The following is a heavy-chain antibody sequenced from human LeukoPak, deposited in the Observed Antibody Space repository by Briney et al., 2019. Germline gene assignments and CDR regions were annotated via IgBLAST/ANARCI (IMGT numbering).Heavy chain of an antibody. V-gene: IGHV5-51*01. CDR3: ARSREYYYDSRGYYPDAFDI. J-gene: IGHJ3*02. D-gene: IGHD3-22*01. CDR2: IYPGDSDT. CDR1: GYSFTSYW. Sequence: GESLKISCKGSGYSFTSYWIGWVRQMPGKGLEWMGIIYPGDSDTRYSPSFQGQVTISADKSISTAYLQWSSLKASDTAMYYCARSREYYYDSRGYYPDAFDIWGQGTMVTVSS.